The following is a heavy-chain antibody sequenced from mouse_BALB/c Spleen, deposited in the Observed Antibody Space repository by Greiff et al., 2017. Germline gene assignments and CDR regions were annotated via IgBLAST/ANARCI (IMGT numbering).Heavy chain of an antibody. CDR3: EGGGITTGHYAMKY. Sequence: QVQLQQPGAELVKPGASVKLSCKASGYTFTSYWMHWVKQRPGQGLEWIGEIDPSDSYTNYNQKFKGKATLTVDKSSSTAYMQLSSLTSEDSAVYYCEGGGITTGHYAMKYGVQGTSVTVSS. CDR2: IDPSDSYT. CDR1: GYTFTSYW. V-gene: IGHV1-69*02. J-gene: IGHJ4*01. D-gene: IGHD2-4*01.